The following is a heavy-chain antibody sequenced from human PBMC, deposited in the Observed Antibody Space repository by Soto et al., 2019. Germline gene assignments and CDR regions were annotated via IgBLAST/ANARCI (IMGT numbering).Heavy chain of an antibody. J-gene: IGHJ5*02. CDR3: ARVRYFDQMFDP. CDR1: GGSFSGYY. D-gene: IGHD3-9*01. V-gene: IGHV4-34*01. CDR2: INHSGST. Sequence: PSETLSLTCAVYGGSFSGYYWSWIRQPPGKGLEWIGEINHSGSTNYNPSLKSRVTISVDTSKNQFSLKLSSVTAADTAVYYCARVRYFDQMFDPWGQGTLVTVSS.